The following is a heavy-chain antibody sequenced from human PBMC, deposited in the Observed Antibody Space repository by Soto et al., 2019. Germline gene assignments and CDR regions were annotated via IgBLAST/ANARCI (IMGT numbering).Heavy chain of an antibody. V-gene: IGHV5-51*01. CDR1: TYSFTSYW. CDR3: ARGLMYGMDI. D-gene: IGHD2-8*01. J-gene: IGHJ6*02. CDR2: IFPGDPDT. Sequence: SLKISCTGSTYSFTSYWIGWVRQMPGKGLEWMGIIFPGDPDTKYSPSFQGQVTISADKSISTAYLQWSSLRASDSATYYCARGLMYGMDIWGQGTTVTVSS.